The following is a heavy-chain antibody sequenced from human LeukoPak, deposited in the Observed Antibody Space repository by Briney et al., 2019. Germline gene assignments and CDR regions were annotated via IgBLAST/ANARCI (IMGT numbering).Heavy chain of an antibody. D-gene: IGHD4-17*01. J-gene: IGHJ4*02. Sequence: PGGSLRLSCTASGFTFSSYTMSWVRQAPGEGLEWLSAINGRGITYYAGSVKGRFTISRDNSENTLYLQMNSLTVDDTAVYFCAKERQTGDYFTSDHWGQGTLVTVSS. CDR1: GFTFSSYT. CDR2: INGRGIT. V-gene: IGHV3-23*01. CDR3: AKERQTGDYFTSDH.